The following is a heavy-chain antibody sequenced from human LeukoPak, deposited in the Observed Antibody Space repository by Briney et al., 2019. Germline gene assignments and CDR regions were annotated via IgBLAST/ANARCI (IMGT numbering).Heavy chain of an antibody. V-gene: IGHV3-21*01. CDR2: INSSSTYI. CDR3: ESLVEGSSSWPFDY. D-gene: IGHD6-13*01. J-gene: IGHJ4*02. Sequence: PGGSLRLSCAASGFTFSSYSMNWVRQAPGKGLEWVSSINSSSTYIYYPDSVRGGFTSSRDNAKNSLYPQMSILRDEDTAVYDCESLVEGSSSWPFDYWGQGTLVTVSS. CDR1: GFTFSSYS.